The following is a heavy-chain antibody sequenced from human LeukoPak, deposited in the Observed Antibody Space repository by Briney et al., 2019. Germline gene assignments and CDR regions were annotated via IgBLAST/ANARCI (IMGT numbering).Heavy chain of an antibody. V-gene: IGHV4-59*01. Sequence: PSETLSLTCTVSGGSISSYYWSWIRQPPGKGLDWIRYIYYSGSTNYNPSLKSRVTISLDTSKNQFSLKLCSVTAADTAVYYCARVSAEHWYFDLWGRGTLVTVSS. CDR3: ARVSAEHWYFDL. CDR1: GGSISSYY. CDR2: IYYSGST. J-gene: IGHJ2*01.